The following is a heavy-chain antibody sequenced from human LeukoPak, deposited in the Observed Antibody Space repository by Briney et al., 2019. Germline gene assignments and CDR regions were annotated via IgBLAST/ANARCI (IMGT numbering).Heavy chain of an antibody. CDR1: GFTFSSYW. D-gene: IGHD3-9*01. CDR3: ARVKLYYDILTGYYKGQETYDY. CDR2: INSDGSST. V-gene: IGHV3-74*01. Sequence: PGGSLRLSCAASGFTFSSYWMHWVRQAPGKGLVWVSRINSDGSSTSYADSVKGRFTISRDNAKNTLYLQMNSLRAEDTAVYYCARVKLYYDILTGYYKGQETYDYWGQGTLVTVSS. J-gene: IGHJ4*02.